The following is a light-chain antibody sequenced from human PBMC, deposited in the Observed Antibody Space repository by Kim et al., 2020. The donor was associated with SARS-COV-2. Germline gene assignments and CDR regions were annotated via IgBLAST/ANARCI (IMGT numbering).Light chain of an antibody. J-gene: IGLJ2*01. CDR3: QVWENTLRT. CDR1: NIERKS. CDR2: YDS. V-gene: IGLV3-21*01. Sequence: APGETARITCGGNNIERKSIHWYQHKPGQAPVLVIYYDSDRPPGVSERFSASNSGNTATLAISSVEPGDEADYYCQVWENTLRTFGGGTQLTVL.